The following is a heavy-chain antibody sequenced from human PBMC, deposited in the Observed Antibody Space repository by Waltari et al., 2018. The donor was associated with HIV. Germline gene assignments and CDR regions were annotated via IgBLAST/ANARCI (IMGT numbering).Heavy chain of an antibody. V-gene: IGHV1-18*01. CDR1: VYNFTQYG. Sequence: QVHLVQSGAELRKPGASVPVSCTASVYNFTQYGITWVRQAPGQGLEWMGWISGYNGDTKYAQKVRGRVTMTTDTSTSTAYLEMGSLRFDDTAVYYCARDHYYGSSGYYSDYWGQGTLVTVSS. D-gene: IGHD3-22*01. J-gene: IGHJ4*02. CDR2: ISGYNGDT. CDR3: ARDHYYGSSGYYSDY.